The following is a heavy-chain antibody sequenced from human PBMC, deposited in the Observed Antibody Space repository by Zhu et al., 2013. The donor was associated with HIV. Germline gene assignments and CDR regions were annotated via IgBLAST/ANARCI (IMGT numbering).Heavy chain of an antibody. D-gene: IGHD1-26*01. CDR2: ISWNSGSI. CDR3: AKALWEPDFPLWY. CDR1: GFTFDDYA. V-gene: IGHV3-9*01. J-gene: IGHJ4*02. Sequence: EVQLLESGGGLVQPGGSLRLSCAASGFTFDDYAMHWVRQAPGKGLEWVSGISWNSGSIGYADSVKGRFTISRDNAKNSLYLQMNSLRAEDTAVYYCAKALWEPDFPLWYWGQGTLVTVSS.